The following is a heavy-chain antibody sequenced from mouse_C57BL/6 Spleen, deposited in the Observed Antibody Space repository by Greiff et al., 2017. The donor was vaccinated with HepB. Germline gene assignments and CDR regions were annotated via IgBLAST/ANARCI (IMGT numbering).Heavy chain of an antibody. CDR1: GFTFSSYA. CDR3: ARVYDYPLYYAMDY. Sequence: DVKLVESGGGLVKPGGSLKLSCAASGFTFSSYAMSWVRQTPEKRLEWVATISDGGSYTYYPDNVKGRFTISRDNAKNNLYLQMSHLKSEDTAMYYCARVYDYPLYYAMDYWGQGTSVTVSS. CDR2: ISDGGSYT. J-gene: IGHJ4*01. D-gene: IGHD2-4*01. V-gene: IGHV5-4*03.